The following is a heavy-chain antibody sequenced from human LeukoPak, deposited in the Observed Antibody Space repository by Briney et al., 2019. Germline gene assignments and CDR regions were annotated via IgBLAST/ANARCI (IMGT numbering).Heavy chain of an antibody. CDR2: IIPILIRA. Sequence: ASVKVSCKASVGTFSRYAISWVRQTPGQGLEWVGRIIPILIRANYAQNFHGRVTNTADKTTTTTYMAPTSLRSEDTAVYYCASRAVQYCGGACYCYFDHWGQGTLVTVSS. CDR3: ASRAVQYCGGACYCYFDH. D-gene: IGHD2-21*02. CDR1: VGTFSRYA. V-gene: IGHV1-69*04. J-gene: IGHJ4*02.